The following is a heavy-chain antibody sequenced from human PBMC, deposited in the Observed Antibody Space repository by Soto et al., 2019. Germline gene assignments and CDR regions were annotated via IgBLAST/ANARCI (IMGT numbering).Heavy chain of an antibody. V-gene: IGHV3-23*01. CDR2: ISGNGGST. D-gene: IGHD3-10*01. J-gene: IGHJ5*02. CDR3: AKDEGYYYGSGSPWFDP. CDR1: GFTFSSYA. Sequence: GSLRLSCAASGFTFSSYAMSWVRQAPGKGLEWVSAISGNGGSTYYADSVKGRFTISRDNSKNTLYLQMNSLRAEDTAVYYCAKDEGYYYGSGSPWFDPWGQGTLVTVSS.